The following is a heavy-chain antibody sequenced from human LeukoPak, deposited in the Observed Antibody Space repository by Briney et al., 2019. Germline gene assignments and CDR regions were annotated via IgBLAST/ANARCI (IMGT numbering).Heavy chain of an antibody. V-gene: IGHV3-74*01. CDR2: INSDGSST. CDR3: ARSTRRPYYYYYGMDV. J-gene: IGHJ6*02. CDR1: GFTFSSYW. D-gene: IGHD2/OR15-2a*01. Sequence: GGSLRLSCAAPGFTFSSYWMHWVRQAPGKGLVWVSRINSDGSSTSYADSVKGRFTISRDNAKNTLYLQMNSLRAVDTAVYYCARSTRRPYYYYYGMDVWGQGTTVTVSS.